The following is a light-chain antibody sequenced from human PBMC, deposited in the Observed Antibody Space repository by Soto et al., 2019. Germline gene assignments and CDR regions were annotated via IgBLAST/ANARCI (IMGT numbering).Light chain of an antibody. Sequence: SYELTQPPSVSVAPGKTARITCGGNNIGSKSVHWYQQKQGQAPVLVIYYDSDRPSGIPERFAGSNSGNTATLTIRRVEAGDEADYYCQVWDSSSDLVFGGGTKLTVL. V-gene: IGLV3-21*04. CDR1: NIGSKS. CDR3: QVWDSSSDLV. J-gene: IGLJ2*01. CDR2: YDS.